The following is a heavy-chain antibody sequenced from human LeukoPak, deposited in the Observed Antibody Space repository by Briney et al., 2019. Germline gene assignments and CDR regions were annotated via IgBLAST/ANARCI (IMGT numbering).Heavy chain of an antibody. V-gene: IGHV3-21*01. CDR3: ARDYYDSSGSSWFDP. D-gene: IGHD3-22*01. CDR1: GLTFSDYA. Sequence: PGGTLRLSCVVSGLTFSDYAMNWVRQAPGKGLEWVSSISSGSSFMYYADSVKGRFTISRDNAKNSLYLQMNSLRAKDTALYYCARDYYDSSGSSWFDPWGQGTLVTVSS. J-gene: IGHJ5*02. CDR2: ISSGSSFM.